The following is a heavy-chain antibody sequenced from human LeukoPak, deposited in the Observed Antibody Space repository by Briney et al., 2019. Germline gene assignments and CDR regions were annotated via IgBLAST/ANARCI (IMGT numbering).Heavy chain of an antibody. CDR3: ARHRVGAQDIYSYYYMDV. J-gene: IGHJ6*03. D-gene: IGHD1-26*01. V-gene: IGHV5-51*01. CDR1: GYSFTSYW. Sequence: GESLKISCKGSGYSFTSYWIGWVRQMPGKGLEWMGIIYPGDSDTRYSPSFQGQVTISADKSISTAYLQWSSLKASDTAMYYCARHRVGAQDIYSYYYMDVWGKGTTVTVSS. CDR2: IYPGDSDT.